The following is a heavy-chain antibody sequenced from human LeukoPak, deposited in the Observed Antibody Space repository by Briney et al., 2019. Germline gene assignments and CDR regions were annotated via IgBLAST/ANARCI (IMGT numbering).Heavy chain of an antibody. D-gene: IGHD6-13*01. Sequence: ASVKVSCKASGYTFTGYYMHWVRQAPGQGLEWMGWINPNSGGTNYAQKFQGRVTMTRDTSISTAYMELSRLRSDDTAVYCCARVEAARADFDYWGQGTLVTVSS. CDR2: INPNSGGT. CDR3: ARVEAARADFDY. CDR1: GYTFTGYY. V-gene: IGHV1-2*02. J-gene: IGHJ4*02.